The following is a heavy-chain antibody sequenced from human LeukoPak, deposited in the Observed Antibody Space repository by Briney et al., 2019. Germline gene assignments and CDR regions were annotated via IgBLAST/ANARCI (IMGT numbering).Heavy chain of an antibody. CDR1: GFTFSSYS. V-gene: IGHV3-21*01. D-gene: IGHD1-26*01. J-gene: IGHJ4*02. CDR2: ISSSSSYI. CDR3: ARDKIVGPTTLDY. Sequence: RSGGSLRLSCAASGFTFSSYSMNWVRQAPGKGLEWVSSISSSSSYIYYVDSVKGRFTISRDNAKNSLYLQMNSLRADDTAVYYCARDKIVGPTTLDYWGQGTLVTVSS.